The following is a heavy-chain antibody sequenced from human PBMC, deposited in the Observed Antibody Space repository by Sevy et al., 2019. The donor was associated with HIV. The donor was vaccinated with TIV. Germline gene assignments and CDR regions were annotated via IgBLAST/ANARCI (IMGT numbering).Heavy chain of an antibody. CDR3: AKDGGWYNYAPSDY. Sequence: GASLRLSCAASGFTFSTYGMHWVRQAPGKGLEWVAVISYDGIKTYYADSMKGRFTISRDNSKNTLYLQMNSLRPEDTAVYYCAKDGGWYNYAPSDYWGLGTLVTVSS. J-gene: IGHJ4*02. V-gene: IGHV3-30*18. D-gene: IGHD1-1*01. CDR1: GFTFSTYG. CDR2: ISYDGIKT.